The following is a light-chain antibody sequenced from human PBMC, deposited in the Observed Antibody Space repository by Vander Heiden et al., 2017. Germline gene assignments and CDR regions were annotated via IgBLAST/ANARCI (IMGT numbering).Light chain of an antibody. CDR3: QQGYRTPIT. V-gene: IGKV1-39*01. Sequence: DIQMTQSPSSLSASVGDRVTITCRASQSISSYLNWYQQKPGKAPKLLIYAASSLQSGVPSRFSGSGSGTDFTLTISSLQPEDVATYYCQQGYRTPITFGQGTRLEIK. J-gene: IGKJ5*01. CDR1: QSISSY. CDR2: AAS.